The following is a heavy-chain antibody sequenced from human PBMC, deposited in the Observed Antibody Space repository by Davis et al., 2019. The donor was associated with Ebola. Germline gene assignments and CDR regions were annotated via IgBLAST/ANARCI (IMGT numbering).Heavy chain of an antibody. CDR1: GFTVSSNY. V-gene: IGHV3-66*01. CDR2: IYSGGST. J-gene: IGHJ5*02. Sequence: GGSLRRSCAASGFTVSSNYMSWVRQAPGKGLEWVSVIYSGGSTYYADSVKGRFTISRDNSKNTLYLQMNSLRAEDTAVYYCARENWGFWSGYYQSWFDPWGQGTLVTVSS. CDR3: ARENWGFWSGYYQSWFDP. D-gene: IGHD3-3*01.